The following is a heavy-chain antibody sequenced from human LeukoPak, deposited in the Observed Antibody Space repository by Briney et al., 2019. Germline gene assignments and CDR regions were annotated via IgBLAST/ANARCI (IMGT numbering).Heavy chain of an antibody. D-gene: IGHD3-22*01. CDR3: TRDYDSSGYIPFHY. J-gene: IGHJ4*02. V-gene: IGHV3-15*01. CDR1: GFTVSSNY. CDR2: IKSKTDGGTT. Sequence: GGSLRLSCAASGFTVSSNYMSWVRQAPGKGLEWVGRIKSKTDGGTTDYAAPVKGRFTISRDDSKNTLYLQMNSLKTEDTAVYYCTRDYDSSGYIPFHYWGQGTLVTVSS.